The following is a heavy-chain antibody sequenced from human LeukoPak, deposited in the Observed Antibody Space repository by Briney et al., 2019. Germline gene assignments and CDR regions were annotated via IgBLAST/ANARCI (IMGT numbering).Heavy chain of an antibody. D-gene: IGHD3-3*01. CDR2: IYYSGST. J-gene: IGHJ4*02. V-gene: IGHV4-59*01. Sequence: SETLSLTCTVSGDSISSYYWSWIRQPPGKGLEWIGYIYYSGSTNYNPSLKSRVTISVDTSKNQFSLKLSSVTAADTAVYYCASSEPLYYDFWSGYYRFDYWGQGTLVTVSS. CDR1: GDSISSYY. CDR3: ASSEPLYYDFWSGYYRFDY.